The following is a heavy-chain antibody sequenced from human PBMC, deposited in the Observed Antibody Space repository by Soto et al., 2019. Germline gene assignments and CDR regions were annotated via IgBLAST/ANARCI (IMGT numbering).Heavy chain of an antibody. J-gene: IGHJ4*02. V-gene: IGHV1-69*01. CDR2: IIPIIGTA. CDR3: ARGVVDVVATSAFNY. Sequence: QVQLVQSGAEVKKPGSSVKVSCKASGGTFNNYAISWVRQAPGQGLEWMGGIIPIIGTADYAHKFQGRLAISAAESTGTTFMVLSSLRSAATALYYCARGVVDVVATSAFNYWGQGNLLTVSS. CDR1: GGTFNNYA. D-gene: IGHD5-12*01.